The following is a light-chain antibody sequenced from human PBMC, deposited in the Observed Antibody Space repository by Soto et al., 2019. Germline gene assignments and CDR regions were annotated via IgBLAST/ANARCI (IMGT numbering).Light chain of an antibody. Sequence: DILMTQSPLSLPFTPGEPSSISCRSSQSPLHSNASNYLDWYLQKPGQSPQLLIYLGSNRASGVPDRFSGSGSGTDFTLKISRVEAEDVGVYYCMQHLQSWTFGQGTKVDIK. CDR3: MQHLQSWT. CDR1: QSPLHSNASNY. CDR2: LGS. J-gene: IGKJ1*01. V-gene: IGKV2-28*01.